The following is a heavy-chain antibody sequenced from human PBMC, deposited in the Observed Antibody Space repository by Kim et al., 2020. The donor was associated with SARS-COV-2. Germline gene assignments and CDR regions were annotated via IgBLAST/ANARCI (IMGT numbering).Heavy chain of an antibody. CDR1: GYTFTSNA. CDR3: ARGFFKGHDY. CDR2: IFTDSGNT. Sequence: ASVKVSCKTSGYTFTSNAIHWVRQAPGLSLEWMGWIFTDSGNTRYSQKFQGRVTLTSDASASTAYMELSSLRSEDTAVYYCARGFFKGHDYWGQGTLVTVSS. D-gene: IGHD3-3*01. J-gene: IGHJ4*02. V-gene: IGHV1-3*04.